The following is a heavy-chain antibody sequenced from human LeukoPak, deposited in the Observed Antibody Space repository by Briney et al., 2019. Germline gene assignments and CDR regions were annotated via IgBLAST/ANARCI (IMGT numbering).Heavy chain of an antibody. CDR1: GFTFSSYA. D-gene: IGHD2-15*01. CDR3: AKFVGRPYYYGMDV. CDR2: ISGSGSST. Sequence: GGSLRLSCAASGFTFSSYAMSWVRQAPGKGGEWVSAISGSGSSTYYADSVKGRFTISRDNSKKTLYLQMNSLRAEDTAVYYCAKFVGRPYYYGMDVWGQGTTVTVSS. J-gene: IGHJ6*02. V-gene: IGHV3-23*01.